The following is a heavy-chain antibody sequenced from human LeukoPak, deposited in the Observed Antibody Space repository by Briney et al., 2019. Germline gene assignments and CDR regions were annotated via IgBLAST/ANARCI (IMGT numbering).Heavy chain of an antibody. V-gene: IGHV1-69*13. CDR2: IIPIFGTA. CDR3: ARAPDSLEYYYYYGMDV. Sequence: SVKVSCKASGYTFTSYGISWVRQAPGQGLEWMGGIIPIFGTANYAQKFQGRVTITADESTSTAYMELSSLRSEDTAVYYCARAPDSLEYYYYYGMDVWGQGTTVTVSS. CDR1: GYTFTSYG. D-gene: IGHD1-14*01. J-gene: IGHJ6*02.